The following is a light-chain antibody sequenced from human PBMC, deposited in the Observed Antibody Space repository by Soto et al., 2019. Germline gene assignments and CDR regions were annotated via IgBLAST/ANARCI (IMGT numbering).Light chain of an antibody. J-gene: IGKJ1*01. V-gene: IGKV3-15*01. CDR1: QSVSSN. CDR2: GAS. Sequence: ETVLTQSPDTLSLSPGERATLSCRASQSVSSNYLAWYQQKPGQAPRLLIYGASTRATGIPARFSGGGSGTEFTLTISSLQSEDFAVYYCQQYNNWPWTFGQGTKVDIK. CDR3: QQYNNWPWT.